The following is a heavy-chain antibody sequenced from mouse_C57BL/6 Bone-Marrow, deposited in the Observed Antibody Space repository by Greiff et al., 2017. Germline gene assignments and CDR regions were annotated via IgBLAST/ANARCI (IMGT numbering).Heavy chain of an antibody. D-gene: IGHD1-1*01. V-gene: IGHV1-52*01. Sequence: VQLQQPGAELVRPGSSVKLSCKASGYTFTSYWMHWVKQRPIQGLEWIGNIDPSDSETHYNQKFKDKATLTVDKSSSTAYMQLSSLTSEDSAVYYCARRTTVVATYWYLDVWGTGTTVTVSS. J-gene: IGHJ1*03. CDR1: GYTFTSYW. CDR3: ARRTTVVATYWYLDV. CDR2: IDPSDSET.